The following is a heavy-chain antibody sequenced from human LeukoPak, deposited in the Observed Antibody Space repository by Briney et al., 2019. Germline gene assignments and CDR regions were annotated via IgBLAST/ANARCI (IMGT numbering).Heavy chain of an antibody. CDR1: GFTFSSYA. V-gene: IGHV3-23*01. J-gene: IGHJ4*02. Sequence: PGGSLRLSCAASGFTFSSYAMSWVRQAPGKGLEWVSASSGSGSSTYYADSVKGRFTISRDNSKNTLYLQMNSLRAEDTAVYYCAKDRGAAAGTFDYWGQGTLVTVSS. CDR3: AKDRGAAAGTFDY. CDR2: SSGSGSST. D-gene: IGHD6-13*01.